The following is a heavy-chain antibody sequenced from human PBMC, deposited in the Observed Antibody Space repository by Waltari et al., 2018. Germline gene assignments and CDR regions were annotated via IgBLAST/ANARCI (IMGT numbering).Heavy chain of an antibody. CDR3: ARGSPSDIVVVVAAEPYYFDY. J-gene: IGHJ4*02. CDR2: INHSGST. V-gene: IGHV4-34*01. CDR1: GGSFSGYY. Sequence: QVQLQQWGAGLLKPSETLSLTCAVYGGSFSGYYWSWIRQPPGKGLEWIGEINHSGSTNSNRALKSRVTISVDTSKNQFALKLSSVTAADTAVYYCARGSPSDIVVVVAAEPYYFDYWGQGTLVTVSS. D-gene: IGHD2-15*01.